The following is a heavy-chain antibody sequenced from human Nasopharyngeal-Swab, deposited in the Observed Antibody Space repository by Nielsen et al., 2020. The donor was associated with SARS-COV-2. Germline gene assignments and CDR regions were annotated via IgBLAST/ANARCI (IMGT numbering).Heavy chain of an antibody. CDR3: ASYYYDSSDYSYWFDP. Sequence: SETLSLTCTVSGDSISSSSYYWGWIRQSPGKGLEWIGSFSYSGTTYFNPSPKRRVTMSVDTSKNQFSVKLSSVTAADTAVYYCASYYYDSSDYSYWFDPWGQGTLVTVSS. J-gene: IGHJ5*02. V-gene: IGHV4-39*01. CDR1: GDSISSSSYY. D-gene: IGHD3-22*01. CDR2: FSYSGTT.